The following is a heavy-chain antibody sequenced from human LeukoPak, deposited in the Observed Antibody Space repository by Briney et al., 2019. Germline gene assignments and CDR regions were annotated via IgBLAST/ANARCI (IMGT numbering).Heavy chain of an antibody. Sequence: GGSLRLSCAASGFTFRSYDTHWVRHVTGKGLEWVSAIGISGDTHYLDSVKGRFTISRENAKNSLYLQMDSLRAGDTAVYYCARGGIPVAGIDEIDFWGQGTLVTVAS. V-gene: IGHV3-13*01. CDR2: IGISGDT. D-gene: IGHD6-19*01. CDR1: GFTFRSYD. CDR3: ARGGIPVAGIDEIDF. J-gene: IGHJ4*02.